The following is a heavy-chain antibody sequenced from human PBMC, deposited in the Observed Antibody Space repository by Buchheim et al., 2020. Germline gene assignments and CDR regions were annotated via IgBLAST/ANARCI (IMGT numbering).Heavy chain of an antibody. Sequence: QVQLVESGGGVVQPGRSLRLSCAASGFTFSSYGMHWVRQAPGKGLEWVAVISYDGSNKYYADSVKGRFTISRDNSKNTLYLQMNSLRAEDTAVYYCAKGGDGYNKGSDYWGQGTL. V-gene: IGHV3-30*18. CDR3: AKGGDGYNKGSDY. J-gene: IGHJ4*02. CDR2: ISYDGSNK. D-gene: IGHD5-24*01. CDR1: GFTFSSYG.